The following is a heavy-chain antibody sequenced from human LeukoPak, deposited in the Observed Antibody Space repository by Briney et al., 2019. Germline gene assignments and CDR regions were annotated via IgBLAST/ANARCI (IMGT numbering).Heavy chain of an antibody. CDR3: ARRPRTAKWFDP. Sequence: AASVKVSCKASGGTYSSYAISWVRQAPGQGLEWMGGIIPIFGTANYAQKFQGRVTINADKSTSTAYMELSRLRSEDTAVYYCARRPRTAKWFDPWGQGTLVTVSS. CDR2: IIPIFGTA. J-gene: IGHJ5*02. V-gene: IGHV1-69*06. D-gene: IGHD6-25*01. CDR1: GGTYSSYA.